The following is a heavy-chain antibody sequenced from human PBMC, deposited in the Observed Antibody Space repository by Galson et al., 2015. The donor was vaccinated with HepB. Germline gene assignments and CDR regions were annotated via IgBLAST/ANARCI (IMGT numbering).Heavy chain of an antibody. CDR1: GFTFNRYG. CDR2: TSYDGSSK. V-gene: IGHV3-30*18. Sequence: SLRLSCAASGFTFNRYGIHWVRQAPGKGLEWVAVTSYDGSSKYYADSLKGRFTISRDNDKNTLYLHMDSLRGEDTAVYYCAKDRLEYSYGDAFDYWGQGTLVTVSS. D-gene: IGHD5-18*01. J-gene: IGHJ4*02. CDR3: AKDRLEYSYGDAFDY.